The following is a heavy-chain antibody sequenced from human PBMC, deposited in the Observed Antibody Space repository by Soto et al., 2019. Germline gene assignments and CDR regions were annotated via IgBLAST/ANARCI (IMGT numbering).Heavy chain of an antibody. Sequence: EVQLAESGGGLAQPGGSLRLSCAASGFTLSGYAMDWVRQAPGKGLEYVSGISSNGVGTYYANSVQGRFTISRDNSKNTVYLPMGSLRPEDMAVYYCASRARPDFYYMDVWGKGTTVTVSS. CDR3: ASRARPDFYYMDV. CDR2: ISSNGVGT. J-gene: IGHJ6*03. D-gene: IGHD6-6*01. CDR1: GFTLSGYA. V-gene: IGHV3-64*01.